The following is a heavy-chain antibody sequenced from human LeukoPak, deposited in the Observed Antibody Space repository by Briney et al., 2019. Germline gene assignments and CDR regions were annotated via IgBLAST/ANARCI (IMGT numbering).Heavy chain of an antibody. Sequence: GGSLRLSCTGSGFTFGNYAMSWVRQAPGKGLEWVGFIRSKAYGGTTEYAASVKGRFTISRDDSKSIAYLQMNSLKTEDTAVYYCTRSTPYYYDSSGYYQNFVYWGQGTLVTVSS. CDR1: GFTFGNYA. CDR2: IRSKAYGGTT. J-gene: IGHJ4*02. D-gene: IGHD3-22*01. V-gene: IGHV3-49*04. CDR3: TRSTPYYYDSSGYYQNFVY.